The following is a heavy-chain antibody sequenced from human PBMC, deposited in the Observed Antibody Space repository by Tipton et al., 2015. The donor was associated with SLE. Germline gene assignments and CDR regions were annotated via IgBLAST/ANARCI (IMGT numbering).Heavy chain of an antibody. CDR2: IYYSGST. Sequence: TLSLTCTVSGGSISSSSYYWGWIRQPPGKGLEWIGSIYYSGSTYYNPSLKSRVTISVDTSKNQFSLKLSSVTAADTAVYYCARDGIAARRGWFDPWGQGTLVTVSS. CDR3: ARDGIAARRGWFDP. V-gene: IGHV4-39*02. D-gene: IGHD6-6*01. J-gene: IGHJ5*02. CDR1: GGSISSSSYY.